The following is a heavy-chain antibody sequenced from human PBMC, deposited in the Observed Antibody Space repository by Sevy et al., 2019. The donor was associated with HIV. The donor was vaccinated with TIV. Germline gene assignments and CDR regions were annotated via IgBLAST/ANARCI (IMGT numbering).Heavy chain of an antibody. CDR2: ISQTYDGSKK. Sequence: GGYLRLSCAASGFTFGSYTLHWVRQAPGKGLEWVALISQTYDGSKKYYIDSVQGRFTISRDNSKNTLYLQMDSLRPDDTAVYYCARDDSGYFFFDYWGQGTLVTVSS. CDR3: ARDDSGYFFFDY. CDR1: GFTFGSYT. V-gene: IGHV3-30-3*01. J-gene: IGHJ4*01. D-gene: IGHD3-22*01.